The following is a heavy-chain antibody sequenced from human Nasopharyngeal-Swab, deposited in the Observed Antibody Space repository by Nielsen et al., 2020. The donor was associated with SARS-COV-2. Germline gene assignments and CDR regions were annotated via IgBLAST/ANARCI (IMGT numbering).Heavy chain of an antibody. Sequence: WVRQAPGKGLEWVGLISYDGANKHYADSVKGRISISRNNSNNTLYLEMNTLRPEDTAIYYCARVSSKRFTFDYWGQGALVTVSS. D-gene: IGHD3-16*01. CDR3: ARVSSKRFTFDY. CDR2: ISYDGANK. V-gene: IGHV3-30-3*01. J-gene: IGHJ4*02.